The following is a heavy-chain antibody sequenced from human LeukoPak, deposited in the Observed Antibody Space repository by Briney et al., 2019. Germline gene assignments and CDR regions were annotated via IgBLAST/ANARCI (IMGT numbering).Heavy chain of an antibody. CDR2: IYCSGSA. D-gene: IGHD6-19*01. CDR1: IASFTLYY. V-gene: IGHV4-59*01. Sequence: SETLSLTCTVSIASFTLYYWSWIRQPPGKGLEWIGSIYCSGSANYNPSLKSRVTMSLDTSKKQFSLNLSSVTAADTAVYYCARKAFGSGSFDYWGQGSLVTVSS. J-gene: IGHJ4*02. CDR3: ARKAFGSGSFDY.